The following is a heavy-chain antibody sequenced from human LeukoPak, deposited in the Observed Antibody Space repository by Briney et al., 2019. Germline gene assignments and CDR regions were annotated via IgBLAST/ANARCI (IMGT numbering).Heavy chain of an antibody. J-gene: IGHJ4*02. CDR3: ARVTGYMTEDYFDY. D-gene: IGHD6-13*01. V-gene: IGHV4-59*01. CDR2: IYYSGST. Sequence: PSETLSLTCTVSGGSISNKYWSWIRQPPGKGLEWIGYIYYSGSTNYYPSLKSRVTISVDTSKNQFSLRLSSVTAADTAVYYCARVTGYMTEDYFDYWGQGTLITVSS. CDR1: GGSISNKY.